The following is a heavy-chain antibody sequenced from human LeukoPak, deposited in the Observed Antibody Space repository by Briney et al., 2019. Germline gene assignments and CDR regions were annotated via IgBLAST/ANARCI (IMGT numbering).Heavy chain of an antibody. CDR2: ISGSGGST. D-gene: IGHD3-3*01. CDR1: GFTVSSNY. V-gene: IGHV3-23*01. CDR3: ARNAYYDFWSGYPIDY. J-gene: IGHJ4*02. Sequence: GGSLRLSCAASGFTVSSNYMSWVRQAPGKGLEWVSAISGSGGSTYYADSVKGRFAISRDNSKNTLYLQMNSLRAEDTAVYYCARNAYYDFWSGYPIDYWGQGTLVTVSS.